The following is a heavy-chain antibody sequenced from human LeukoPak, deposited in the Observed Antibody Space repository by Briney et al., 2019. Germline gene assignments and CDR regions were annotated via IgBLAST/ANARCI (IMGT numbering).Heavy chain of an antibody. J-gene: IGHJ3*02. V-gene: IGHV1-24*01. CDR3: ATEVDYADAFDI. CDR1: GYTLTELS. D-gene: IGHD4-17*01. CDR2: FDPEDGET. Sequence: ASVKVSCKVSGYTLTELSMHWVRQAPGKGLEWMGGFDPEDGETIYAQKFQGRVTMTEDTSTDTAYMELSSLRSEDTAVYYCATEVDYADAFDIWGQGTMVTVSS.